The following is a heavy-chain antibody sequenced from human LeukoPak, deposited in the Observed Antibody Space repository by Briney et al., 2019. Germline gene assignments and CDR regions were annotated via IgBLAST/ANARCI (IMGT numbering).Heavy chain of an antibody. CDR2: IYYSGST. D-gene: IGHD5-12*01. V-gene: IGHV4-39*01. CDR3: ARQNSGYDSDF. Sequence: SETLSLTCTVSGGSISSSSYSWGWIRQPPGKGVEWIGSIYYSGSTYYNPSLKSRVTISVDTSKNQFSLKLSSVTAADTAVYYCARQNSGYDSDFWGQGTLVTVSS. CDR1: GGSISSSSYS. J-gene: IGHJ4*02.